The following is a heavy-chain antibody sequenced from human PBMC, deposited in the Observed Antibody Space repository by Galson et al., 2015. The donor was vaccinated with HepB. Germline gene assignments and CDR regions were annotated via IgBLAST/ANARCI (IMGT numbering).Heavy chain of an antibody. CDR3: ARFISGSYGFDGMDV. Sequence: SLRLSCAASGFTVSTNYMSWVRQAPGKGPEWVSVIYSGGSTYYADSVKVRFTISRDNSKNTLCLQMNSLRAEDTAVYYCARFISGSYGFDGMDVWGQGTTVTVSS. J-gene: IGHJ6*02. CDR2: IYSGGST. CDR1: GFTVSTNY. D-gene: IGHD1-26*01. V-gene: IGHV3-53*01.